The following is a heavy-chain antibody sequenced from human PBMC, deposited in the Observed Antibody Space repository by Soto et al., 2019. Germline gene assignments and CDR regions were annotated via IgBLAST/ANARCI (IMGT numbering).Heavy chain of an antibody. Sequence: PGGSLRLSCAASGFTFSSHVMNWVRQAPGKGLEWVAAISGGGSTTYYADSVKGRFTISRDNSKNTLYLQMNSLRAEDTALYYCAKGRSYYYYYGVDVWGQGTTVTVSS. J-gene: IGHJ6*02. V-gene: IGHV3-23*01. CDR3: AKGRSYYYYYGVDV. CDR1: GFTFSSHV. CDR2: ISGGGSTT.